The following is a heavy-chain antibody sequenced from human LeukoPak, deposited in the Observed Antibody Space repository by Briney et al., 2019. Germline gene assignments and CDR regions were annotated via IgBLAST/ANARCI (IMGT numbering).Heavy chain of an antibody. V-gene: IGHV1-69*13. CDR1: GYTFTSYA. CDR2: IIPIFGTA. D-gene: IGHD2-2*01. CDR3: SLGYCSSTSCYGIHYYYYYGMDV. J-gene: IGHJ6*02. Sequence: GASVKVSCKASGYTFTSYAMNWVRQAPGQGLEWMGGIIPIFGTANYAQKFQGRVTITADESTSTAYMELSSLRSEDTAVYYCSLGYCSSTSCYGIHYYYYYGMDVWGQGTTVTVSS.